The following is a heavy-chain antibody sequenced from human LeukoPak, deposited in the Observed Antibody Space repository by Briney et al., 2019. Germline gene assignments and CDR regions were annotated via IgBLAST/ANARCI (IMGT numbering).Heavy chain of an antibody. CDR2: ISGSGGST. CDR3: TKDGAYSGSYSDY. V-gene: IGHV3-23*01. Sequence: GGSLRLSCAASGFTFSSYAITWVRQAPGKGLEWVSTISGSGGSTYYADSVRGRFTISRGNSKNTLYVQMNSLRVEDTAIYYCTKDGAYSGSYSDYWGQGTLVTVSS. CDR1: GFTFSSYA. D-gene: IGHD1-26*01. J-gene: IGHJ4*02.